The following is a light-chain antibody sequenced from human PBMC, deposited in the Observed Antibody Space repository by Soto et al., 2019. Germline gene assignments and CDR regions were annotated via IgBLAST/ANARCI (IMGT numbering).Light chain of an antibody. CDR2: DVS. V-gene: IGLV2-11*01. J-gene: IGLJ3*02. Sequence: QSVLTQPRSVSGSPGQSVTISCTGTSSDVDAYNYVSWYQQHPGKAPKLMIYDVSKRPSGVPDRFSGSKSGITASLTISGLQAEDEADYYCCSYAGTYTFVVFGGGTKVTVL. CDR3: CSYAGTYTFVV. CDR1: SSDVDAYNY.